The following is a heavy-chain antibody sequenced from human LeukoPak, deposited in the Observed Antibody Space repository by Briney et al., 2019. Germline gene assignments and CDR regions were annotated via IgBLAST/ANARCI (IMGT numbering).Heavy chain of an antibody. CDR1: GFTFSSYA. V-gene: IGHV3-23*01. CDR2: ISGSGGST. J-gene: IGHJ4*02. D-gene: IGHD4-17*01. CDR3: AKRLTPVFDRSPTVTNLYFDS. Sequence: PGGSLRLSCAASGFTFSSYAMGWVRQAPGKGLEWVSAISGSGGSTYYADSAKGRFTISRDNSKNTLYLQMNSLRAEDTAVYYCAKRLTPVFDRSPTVTNLYFDSWGQGTLVTVSS.